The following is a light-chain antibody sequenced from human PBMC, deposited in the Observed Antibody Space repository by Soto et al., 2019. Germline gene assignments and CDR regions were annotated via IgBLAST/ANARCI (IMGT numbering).Light chain of an antibody. CDR3: SSYTTSSTHL. CDR1: SRNVGGYNF. J-gene: IGLJ2*01. V-gene: IGLV2-14*03. CDR2: DVT. Sequence: QSALTQPASVSGSPGQSITISCTGTSRNVGGYNFVSWYQHHPGKAPKLIIYDVTDRPSGVSNRFSGSKSGNTASLTISGLRAADEADYYCSSYTTSSTHLFGGGTKLTVL.